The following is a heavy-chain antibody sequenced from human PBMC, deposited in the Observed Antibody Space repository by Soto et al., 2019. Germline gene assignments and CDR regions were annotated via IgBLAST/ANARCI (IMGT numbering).Heavy chain of an antibody. V-gene: IGHV4-34*01. Sequence: QVQLQQWGAGLLKPSETLSLTCAVYGGSFSGYYWSWIRQLPGKGLEWIGEINHSGSTNYNPSLKSRVTISVDTSKNQFSLKLSSVTAADTAVYYCARLTIFGVVLLSYFDYWGQGTLVTVSS. CDR1: GGSFSGYY. D-gene: IGHD3-3*01. CDR3: ARLTIFGVVLLSYFDY. CDR2: INHSGST. J-gene: IGHJ4*02.